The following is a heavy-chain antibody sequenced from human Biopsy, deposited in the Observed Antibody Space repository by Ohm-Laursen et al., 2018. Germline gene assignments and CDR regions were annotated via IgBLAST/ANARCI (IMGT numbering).Heavy chain of an antibody. D-gene: IGHD6-6*01. CDR3: ARDSRRTAREGGMDV. J-gene: IGHJ6*02. CDR1: GFTFSSYS. CDR2: ISETSSHI. V-gene: IGHV3-21*01. Sequence: GSLRLSCSASGFTFSSYSMNWVRQAPGKGLEWISCISETSSHIYDADSVKGRFTVARDNAKNSLYLQLNSLRAEDTAVYYCARDSRRTAREGGMDVWGQGTTVTVSS.